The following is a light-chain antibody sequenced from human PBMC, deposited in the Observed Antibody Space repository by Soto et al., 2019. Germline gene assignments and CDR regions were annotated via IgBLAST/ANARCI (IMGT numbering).Light chain of an antibody. Sequence: DIVMTQSPDSLAVSLCERATINCKSSQSVLYSSNNKNYLAWHQQKPGQTPRLLVYGASSRATGIPDRFSGSGSGTDFTLTISRLESEDFAVYYCQQYGSSPITFGQGTRLEI. CDR3: QQYGSSPIT. CDR2: GAS. V-gene: IGKV4-1*01. CDR1: QSVLYSSNNKNY. J-gene: IGKJ5*01.